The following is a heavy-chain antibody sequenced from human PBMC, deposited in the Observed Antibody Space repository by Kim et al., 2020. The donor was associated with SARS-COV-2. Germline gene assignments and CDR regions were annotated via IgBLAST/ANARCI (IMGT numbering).Heavy chain of an antibody. CDR1: GFTFSSYG. Sequence: GGSLRLSCAASGFTFSSYGMHWVRQAPGKGLEWVAVISYDGSNKYYADSVKGRFTISRDNSKNTLYLQMNSLRAEDTAVYYCAKGTPAGTWDYSDYWGQGTLVTVSS. CDR2: ISYDGSNK. J-gene: IGHJ4*02. CDR3: AKGTPAGTWDYSDY. V-gene: IGHV3-30*18. D-gene: IGHD6-13*01.